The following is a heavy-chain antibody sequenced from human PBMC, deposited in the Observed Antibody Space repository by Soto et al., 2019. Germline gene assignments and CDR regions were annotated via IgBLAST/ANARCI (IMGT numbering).Heavy chain of an antibody. Sequence: SETLSLTCAVSGGSITNSNYYWGWVRQPPGKGLEWIGTISYTGNTFYSLSLRSRATISLDTSRNQFSLRLSSVAAADTAVYYCARRHYYFYYMDVWNKGTTVTVSS. CDR3: ARRHYYFYYMDV. CDR1: GGSITNSNYY. V-gene: IGHV4-39*01. J-gene: IGHJ6*03. CDR2: ISYTGNT.